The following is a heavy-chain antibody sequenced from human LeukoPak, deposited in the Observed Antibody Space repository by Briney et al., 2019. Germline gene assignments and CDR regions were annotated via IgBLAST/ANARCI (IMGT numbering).Heavy chain of an antibody. D-gene: IGHD6-13*01. Sequence: TSETLSLTCAVYGGSFSGYYWSWIRQPPGKGLEWIGSIYYTGTTYYSPSLKSRVTISIDTSNNRFSLRLTSVTAADTALYYCARRMPSSGYSYDFWGLGTLVSVSS. CDR1: GGSFSGYY. J-gene: IGHJ4*02. V-gene: IGHV4-34*01. CDR3: ARRMPSSGYSYDF. CDR2: IYYTGTT.